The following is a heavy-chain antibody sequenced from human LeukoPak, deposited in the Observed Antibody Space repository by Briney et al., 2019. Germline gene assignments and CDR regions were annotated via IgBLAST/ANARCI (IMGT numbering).Heavy chain of an antibody. Sequence: GRSLRLSCAASGFTFSSYGMHWVRQAPGKGLEWVAVIWYDRSNKYYADSVKGRFTISRDNSKNTLYLQMNSLRAEDTAVYYCARDRRSSGYLGYWGQGTLVTVSS. CDR3: ARDRRSSGYLGY. CDR1: GFTFSSYG. V-gene: IGHV3-33*01. CDR2: IWYDRSNK. J-gene: IGHJ4*02. D-gene: IGHD3-22*01.